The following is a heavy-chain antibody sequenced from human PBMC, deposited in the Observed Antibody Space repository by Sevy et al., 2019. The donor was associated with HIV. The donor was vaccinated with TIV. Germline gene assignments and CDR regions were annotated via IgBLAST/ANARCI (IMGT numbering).Heavy chain of an antibody. J-gene: IGHJ4*02. D-gene: IGHD7-27*01. Sequence: GGSLRLSCAASGFTFDDYGMSWVRQAPGKGLEWVSGINWNGGSTGYADSVKGRFTISRDNAKNSLYLQMNSLRAEDTALYYCAREEGPGVGCTQNDYWGQGTLVTVSS. CDR3: AREEGPGVGCTQNDY. V-gene: IGHV3-20*04. CDR1: GFTFDDYG. CDR2: INWNGGST.